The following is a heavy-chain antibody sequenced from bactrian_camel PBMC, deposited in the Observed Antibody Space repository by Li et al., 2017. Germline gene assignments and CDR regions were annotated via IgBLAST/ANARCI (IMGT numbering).Heavy chain of an antibody. CDR3: IREAGGPATIFKY. J-gene: IGHJ4*01. CDR2: FYSDRNANST. CDR1: GFTFIDAY. Sequence: DVQLVESGGGLVHPGGSLRLSCGASGFTFIDAYMSWVRQAPGKEREGVANFYSDRNANSTYYSDSVKGRFTISRDNAQNTVYLQMNSLKPEDTAVYYCIREAGGPATIFKYWGQGTQVTVS. V-gene: IGHV3S40*01. D-gene: IGHD4*01.